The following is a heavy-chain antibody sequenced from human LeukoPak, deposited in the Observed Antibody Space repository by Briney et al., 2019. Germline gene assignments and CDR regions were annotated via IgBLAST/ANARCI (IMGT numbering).Heavy chain of an antibody. CDR1: GLTVGNCG. Sequence: GGSLRLSCVASGLTVGNCGMNWVRLARGKGLESVSSIGGGGYTTYYADSVRGRLTISRDNSTNSMYLQMVSLRAEDTAIYYCAEVESSYCRIWGQGTLVTVSS. CDR2: IGGGGYTT. CDR3: AEVESSYCRI. J-gene: IGHJ4*02. V-gene: IGHV3-23*01. D-gene: IGHD3-10*01.